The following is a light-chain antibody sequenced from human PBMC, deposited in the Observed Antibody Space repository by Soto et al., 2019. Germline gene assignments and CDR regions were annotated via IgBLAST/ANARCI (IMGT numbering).Light chain of an antibody. CDR2: GAS. J-gene: IGKJ1*01. CDR3: QQYNNWPRT. V-gene: IGKV3-15*01. Sequence: EIVMTHSPATLSVSPGERATLSCRASQSVSSNLAWYQQKPGQAPRLLIYGASTRATGIPARFSGSGSGTEFTLTISSLQSEDFAVYYCQQYNNWPRTFGEGANVDI. CDR1: QSVSSN.